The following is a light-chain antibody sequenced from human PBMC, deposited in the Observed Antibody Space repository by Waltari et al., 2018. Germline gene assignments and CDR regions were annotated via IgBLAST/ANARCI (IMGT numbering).Light chain of an antibody. Sequence: QSVLTPPPSASETPGQRVTISRSGSSSNIGTNSVYWYQQFPGTAPKLLIYRNNQRPSGVPDRFFGSKSGTSASLAISGLRSEDESDYYCAAWDDSLRGPVFGGGTKVTVL. CDR3: AAWDDSLRGPV. CDR1: SSNIGTNS. J-gene: IGLJ3*02. V-gene: IGLV1-47*01. CDR2: RNN.